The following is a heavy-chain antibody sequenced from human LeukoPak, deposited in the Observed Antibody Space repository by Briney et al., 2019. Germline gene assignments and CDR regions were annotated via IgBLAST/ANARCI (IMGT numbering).Heavy chain of an antibody. J-gene: IGHJ4*02. D-gene: IGHD3-22*01. CDR1: GYTFSSYH. V-gene: IGHV1-24*01. Sequence: ASVKVSCKASGYTFSSYHIHWVRQAPGQGLEWMGGFDPEDGETIYAQKFQGRVTMTEDTSTDTAYMELSSLRSEDTAVYYCATDPQRSGYDYWGQGTLVTVSS. CDR2: FDPEDGET. CDR3: ATDPQRSGYDY.